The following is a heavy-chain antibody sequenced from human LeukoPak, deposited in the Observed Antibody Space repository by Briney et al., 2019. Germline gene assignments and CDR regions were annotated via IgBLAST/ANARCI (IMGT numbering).Heavy chain of an antibody. D-gene: IGHD4-17*01. Sequence: SETLSLTCAVYGGSFSGYYWSWIRQPPGKGLEWIGEINHSGSTNYNPSLKSRVTISVDTSKNQFSLKLSSVTAADTAVYYCARRRMYGDRLLYYYHYYMDVWGKGTTVTVSS. CDR3: ARRRMYGDRLLYYYHYYMDV. CDR1: GGSFSGYY. V-gene: IGHV4-34*01. CDR2: INHSGST. J-gene: IGHJ6*03.